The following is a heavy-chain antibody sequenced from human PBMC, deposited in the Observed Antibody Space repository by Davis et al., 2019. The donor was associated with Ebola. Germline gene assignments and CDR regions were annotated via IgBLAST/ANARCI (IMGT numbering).Heavy chain of an antibody. CDR3: ARAPTWSQINYYCFDY. V-gene: IGHV1-69*13. CDR2: IIPIFGTG. D-gene: IGHD3-10*01. Sequence: SVKVSCKASGGTFASYSISWVRQAPGQGPEWMGGIIPIFGTGNYAQKLQGRVTITADESTSTAYMEVSSLRSEDTAVYYCARAPTWSQINYYCFDYWGQGTLVTASS. J-gene: IGHJ4*02. CDR1: GGTFASYS.